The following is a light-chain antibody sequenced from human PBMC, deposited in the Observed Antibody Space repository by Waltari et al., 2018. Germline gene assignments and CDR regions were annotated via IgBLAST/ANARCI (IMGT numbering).Light chain of an antibody. CDR1: QGIRSY. V-gene: IGKV1-9*01. Sequence: DIQLTQSPSFLSASVGDRVTITCRASQGIRSYLAWYQQKPGKAPKLLIYAASPLQSGVPSRFSGSGSGTEFTLTISSLQPEDFATYYCQQLNSYPITFGQGTRLEIK. J-gene: IGKJ5*01. CDR2: AAS. CDR3: QQLNSYPIT.